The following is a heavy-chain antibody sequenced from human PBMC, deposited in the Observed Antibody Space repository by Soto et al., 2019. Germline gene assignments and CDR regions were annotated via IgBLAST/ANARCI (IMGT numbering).Heavy chain of an antibody. V-gene: IGHV1-18*01. CDR3: ARDPHEFWTRYWFDP. D-gene: IGHD3-3*01. CDR2: ISAYDGKT. CDR1: GYTFNTYG. Sequence: ASVKVSCKTSGYTFNTYGINWVRQAPGQGIELMGWISAYDGKTTYAEKFQGRVTLTTDTSTSTAYMELRSLRADDTAIYYCARDPHEFWTRYWFDPWGQGTPVTVSS. J-gene: IGHJ5*02.